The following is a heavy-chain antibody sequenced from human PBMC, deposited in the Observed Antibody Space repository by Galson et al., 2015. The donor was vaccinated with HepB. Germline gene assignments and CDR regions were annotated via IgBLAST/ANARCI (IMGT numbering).Heavy chain of an antibody. CDR2: IKQDGSEK. D-gene: IGHD4-11*01. CDR1: GFTFSSYW. V-gene: IGHV3-7*03. CDR3: ARVPPGDYSYYYYYYMDV. J-gene: IGHJ6*03. Sequence: LRLSCAASGFTFSSYWMSWVRQAPGKGLEWVANIKQDGSEKYYVDSVKGRFTISRDNAKNSLYLQMNSLRAEDTAVYYCARVPPGDYSYYYYYYMDVWGKGTTVTVSS.